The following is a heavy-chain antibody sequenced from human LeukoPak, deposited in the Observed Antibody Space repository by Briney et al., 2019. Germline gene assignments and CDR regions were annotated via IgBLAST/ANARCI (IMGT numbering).Heavy chain of an antibody. J-gene: IGHJ5*02. Sequence: GGTLRLSCAASGFTFSSYWLHWVRQAPGKGLVWVSRIYTDGSSTYYADSVKGRFTISRDNAKNTLYLQMNSLRAEDTAVYYCARSDWFDPWGQGTLVTVSS. CDR1: GFTFSSYW. CDR3: ARSDWFDP. CDR2: IYTDGSST. V-gene: IGHV3-74*01.